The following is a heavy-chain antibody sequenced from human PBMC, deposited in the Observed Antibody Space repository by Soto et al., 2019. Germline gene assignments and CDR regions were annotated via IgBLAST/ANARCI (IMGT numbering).Heavy chain of an antibody. D-gene: IGHD5-18*01. J-gene: IGHJ3*02. Sequence: SLRLSCAAAGVTFVDYAIHCVRQDPGKGLEWVSGISWNSGSIGYADSVKGRFTISRDNSKNTLYLQMNSLRAEDTAVYYCARDHTAMVPSAFDIWGQGTMVTVSS. CDR1: GVTFVDYA. CDR2: ISWNSGSI. CDR3: ARDHTAMVPSAFDI. V-gene: IGHV3-9*01.